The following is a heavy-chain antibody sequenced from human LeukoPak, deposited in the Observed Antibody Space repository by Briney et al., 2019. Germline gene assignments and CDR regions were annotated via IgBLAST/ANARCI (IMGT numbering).Heavy chain of an antibody. CDR2: ISYDGISK. J-gene: IGHJ4*02. Sequence: PGGSLRLSCAASGFSFSDYGMHWVRQAPGKGREGGAIISYDGISKYYGDSVKGRFTISRDNSKNTLYRHMNSLKPEDTAGYYCAKTVNYYDSRRLDYWGQGTLVAVS. CDR1: GFSFSDYG. V-gene: IGHV3-30*18. CDR3: AKTVNYYDSRRLDY. D-gene: IGHD3-22*01.